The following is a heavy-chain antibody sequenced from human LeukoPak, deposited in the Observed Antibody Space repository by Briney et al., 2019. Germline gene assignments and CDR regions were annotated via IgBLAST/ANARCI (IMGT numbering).Heavy chain of an antibody. CDR2: IYPTGST. D-gene: IGHD6-13*01. Sequence: SETLSLTCTVSNYSITNNYYWGWIRQPPGKGLEWIGNIYPTGSTYYNPSLKSRVTISVDTSKNQFSLKVSSVSAADTAVYYCARAYSSSWYWNWFDPWGQGTLVTVSS. J-gene: IGHJ5*02. V-gene: IGHV4-38-2*02. CDR1: NYSITNNYY. CDR3: ARAYSSSWYWNWFDP.